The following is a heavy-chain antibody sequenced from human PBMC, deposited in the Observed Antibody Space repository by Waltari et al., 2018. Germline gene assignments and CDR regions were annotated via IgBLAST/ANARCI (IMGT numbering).Heavy chain of an antibody. CDR3: ARGGIAAAGTISSFDY. CDR1: GGTFSSYT. J-gene: IGHJ4*02. Sequence: QVQLVQSGAEVKKPGSSVKVSCKASGGTFSSYTIRWVRPAPGQGLEWMGRIIPILGIANYAQKFQGRVTITADKSTSTAYMELSSLRSEDTAVYYCARGGIAAAGTISSFDYWGQGTLVTVSS. D-gene: IGHD6-13*01. CDR2: IIPILGIA. V-gene: IGHV1-69*02.